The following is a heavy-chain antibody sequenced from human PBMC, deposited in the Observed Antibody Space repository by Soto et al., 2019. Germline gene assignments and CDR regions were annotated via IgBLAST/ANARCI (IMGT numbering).Heavy chain of an antibody. V-gene: IGHV3-30*03. Sequence: QVQLVESGGGVVQPGRSLRLSCAASGFTFYTSALHWVRQAPGKGLEWVTFISYDGNSKYYTDSVKGRFTISRDNSKNTLYLQMNSLRAEDTAVYYCAMRGGATDYWGQGTLVIVSS. CDR3: AMRGGATDY. D-gene: IGHD1-26*01. J-gene: IGHJ4*02. CDR1: GFTFYTSA. CDR2: ISYDGNSK.